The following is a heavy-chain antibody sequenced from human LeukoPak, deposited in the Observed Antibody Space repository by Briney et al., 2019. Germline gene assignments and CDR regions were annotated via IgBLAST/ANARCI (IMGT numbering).Heavy chain of an antibody. J-gene: IGHJ6*02. V-gene: IGHV4-34*01. CDR1: GGSFSGYN. Sequence: SETLSLTCAVYGGSFSGYNWSWIRQPPGKGLEWMGEINHSGSTNYNPSPKRRVTTSVETTKNQFPLMLSSVTAADTAVYFCATGPHGDYRYYFYGMDVWGQGTTVTVSS. CDR3: ATGPHGDYRYYFYGMDV. CDR2: INHSGST. D-gene: IGHD4-17*01.